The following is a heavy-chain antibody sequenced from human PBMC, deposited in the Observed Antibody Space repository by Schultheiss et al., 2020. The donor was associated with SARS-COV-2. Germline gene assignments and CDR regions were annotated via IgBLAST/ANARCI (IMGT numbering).Heavy chain of an antibody. J-gene: IGHJ6*02. CDR3: AKDIKGHIVVVTGKYYYYYGMDV. CDR2: ISYDGSNK. V-gene: IGHV3-30*04. Sequence: GGSLRLSCAASGFTFSSYAMHWVRQAPGKGLEWVAVISYDGSNKYYADSVKGRFTISRDNAKNSLYLQMNSLRAEDTALYYCAKDIKGHIVVVTGKYYYYYGMDVWGQGTTVTVSS. D-gene: IGHD2-21*02. CDR1: GFTFSSYA.